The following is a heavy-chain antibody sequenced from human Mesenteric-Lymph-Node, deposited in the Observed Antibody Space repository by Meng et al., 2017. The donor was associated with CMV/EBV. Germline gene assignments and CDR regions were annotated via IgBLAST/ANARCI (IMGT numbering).Heavy chain of an antibody. CDR1: GFSLTTSGVG. V-gene: IGHV2-5*02. Sequence: QITLKESGPTLVKPTQTLTLTCTSSGFSLTTSGVGVGWIRQPQGKALEWLALIYWDDDKRYSPSLKSRLTITKGTSKNQVVLTMTNMDPVDTATYYCAHSSGIAAAGPFYFDYWGQGTLVTVSS. D-gene: IGHD6-13*01. CDR3: AHSSGIAAAGPFYFDY. CDR2: IYWDDDK. J-gene: IGHJ4*02.